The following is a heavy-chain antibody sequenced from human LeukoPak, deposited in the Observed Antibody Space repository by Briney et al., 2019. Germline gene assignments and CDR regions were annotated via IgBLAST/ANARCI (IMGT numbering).Heavy chain of an antibody. V-gene: IGHV3-30*01. CDR1: GFTFSSYA. CDR3: ARVVDAFDI. Sequence: GGSLRLSCAASGFTFSSYAMHWVRQAPGKGLEWVAVISYDGSNKYYADSVKGRFTISRDNSKNTLYLQMNSPRAEDTAVYYCARVVDAFDIWGQGTMVTVSS. CDR2: ISYDGSNK. J-gene: IGHJ3*02.